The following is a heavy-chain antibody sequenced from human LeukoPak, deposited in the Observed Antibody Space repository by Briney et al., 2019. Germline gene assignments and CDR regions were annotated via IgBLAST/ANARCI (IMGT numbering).Heavy chain of an antibody. CDR1: GGSISSSSYY. CDR3: ARGTVGYCSGGSCQGWFDP. D-gene: IGHD2-15*01. V-gene: IGHV4-39*07. Sequence: SETLPLTCTVSGGSISSSSYYWGWIRQPPGRGLEWIGNIYFSGSTHYNPSLKSRVSISVDTSKNQFSLKLSSVTAADTAVCFCARGTVGYCSGGSCQGWFDPWGQGSLVTVSS. J-gene: IGHJ5*02. CDR2: IYFSGST.